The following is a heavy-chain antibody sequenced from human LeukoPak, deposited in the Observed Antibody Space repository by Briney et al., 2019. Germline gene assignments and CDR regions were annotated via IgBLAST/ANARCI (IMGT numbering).Heavy chain of an antibody. J-gene: IGHJ5*02. CDR3: AREYTMVRGVMRYNWFDP. CDR1: GCTFNSYA. D-gene: IGHD3-10*01. Sequence: AASVNVSCKPSGCTFNSYAISWVRQAPGQGLEWMGRIIPILGIANYAQKFQARVTITADKSTSTAYMELSSLRSEDTAVYCCAREYTMVRGVMRYNWFDPWGQGTLVTVSS. V-gene: IGHV1-69*04. CDR2: IIPILGIA.